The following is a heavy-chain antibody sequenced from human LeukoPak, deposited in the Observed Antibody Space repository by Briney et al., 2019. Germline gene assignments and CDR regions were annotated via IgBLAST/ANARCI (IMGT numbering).Heavy chain of an antibody. V-gene: IGHV1-18*01. Sequence: ASVKVSCKASGYTFTSYGISWVRQAPGQGLEWMGWISAYNGNTNYAQKLQGRVTMTTDTSTSTAYMELRSLRSDDTAVYYCARDAPYYDYVWGSYRQNWFDPWGQGTLVTVSS. D-gene: IGHD3-16*02. CDR3: ARDAPYYDYVWGSYRQNWFDP. CDR2: ISAYNGNT. CDR1: GYTFTSYG. J-gene: IGHJ5*02.